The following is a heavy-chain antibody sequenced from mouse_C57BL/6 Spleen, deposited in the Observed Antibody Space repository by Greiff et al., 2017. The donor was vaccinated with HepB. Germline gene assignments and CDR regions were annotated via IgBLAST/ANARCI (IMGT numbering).Heavy chain of an antibody. D-gene: IGHD1-1*01. V-gene: IGHV1-50*01. J-gene: IGHJ1*03. CDR1: GYTFTSYW. CDR3: ARSGGSSYWYFDV. Sequence: QVQLQQPGAELVKPGASVKLSCKASGYTFTSYWMQWVKQRPGQGLEWIGEIDLSDSYTNYNQKFKGKATLTVDTSSSTAYMQLSSLTSEDSAVYYCARSGGSSYWYFDVWGTGTTVTVSS. CDR2: IDLSDSYT.